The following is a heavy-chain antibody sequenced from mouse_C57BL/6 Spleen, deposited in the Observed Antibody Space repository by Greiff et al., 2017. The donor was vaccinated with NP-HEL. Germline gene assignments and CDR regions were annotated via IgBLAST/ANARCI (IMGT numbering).Heavy chain of an antibody. CDR2: IYPGDGDT. D-gene: IGHD2-4*01. CDR1: GYAFSSYW. J-gene: IGHJ3*01. CDR3: ARDYDYAWFAY. Sequence: LQESGAELVKPGASVKISCKASGYAFSSYWMNWVKQRPGKGLEWIGQIYPGDGDTNYNGKFKGKATLTADKSSSTAYMQLSSLTSEDSAVYFCARDYDYAWFAYWGQGTLVTVSA. V-gene: IGHV1-80*01.